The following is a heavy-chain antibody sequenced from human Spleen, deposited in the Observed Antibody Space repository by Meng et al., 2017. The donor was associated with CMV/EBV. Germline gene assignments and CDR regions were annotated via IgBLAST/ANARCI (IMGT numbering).Heavy chain of an antibody. D-gene: IGHD1-14*01. CDR2: ISRDGGNT. Sequence: GESLKISCAASGFTFDDYAVHWVRQAPGKGLEWVSLISRDGGNTYYADSVKGRFTISRDNSKNSLYLQMNSLRVEDTALYYCAKESFPDHLQTYYYYGMDIWGQGTTVTVSS. CDR3: AKESFPDHLQTYYYYGMDI. CDR1: GFTFDDYA. V-gene: IGHV3-43D*03. J-gene: IGHJ6*02.